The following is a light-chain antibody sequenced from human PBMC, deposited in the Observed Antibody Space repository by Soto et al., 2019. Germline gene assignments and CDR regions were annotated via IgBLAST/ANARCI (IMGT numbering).Light chain of an antibody. Sequence: DIQMTQSPSSLSASVGDRVTITCRASQSISSYLNWYQQKPGKAPNLLIYAASSLQSVVPSRFSGSGSGTDFTLTISGLLPVDFATSYGQQSYSCSWTFGQGTTVEI. CDR3: QQSYSCSWT. CDR1: QSISSY. V-gene: IGKV1-39*01. J-gene: IGKJ1*01. CDR2: AAS.